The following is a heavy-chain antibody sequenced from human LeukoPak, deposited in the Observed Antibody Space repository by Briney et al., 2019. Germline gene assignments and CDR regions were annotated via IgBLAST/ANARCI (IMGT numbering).Heavy chain of an antibody. CDR3: ARDTTGVIITPDY. V-gene: IGHV3-48*03. J-gene: IGHJ4*02. CDR2: INVGDTLK. CDR1: GFTFSNYE. D-gene: IGHD3-22*01. Sequence: GGSLRLSCAASGFTFSNYEMIWVRQAPGKGLEWVSFINVGDTLKVYADSVRGRFPKSRENAKTSLYLQLNSLRAEDTAVYYCARDTTGVIITPDYWGQGTLVTVSS.